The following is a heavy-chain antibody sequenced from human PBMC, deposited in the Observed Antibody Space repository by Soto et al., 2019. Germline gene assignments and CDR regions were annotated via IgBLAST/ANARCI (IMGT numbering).Heavy chain of an antibody. CDR1: GGSISSYY. CDR3: ARQKEYSGYDWDYYYYYYMDV. CDR2: IYYSGST. Sequence: PSETLSLTCTVSGGSISSYYWSWIRQPPGKGLEWIGYIYYSGSTNYNPSLKSRVTISVDTSKNQFSLKLSSVTAADTAVYYCARQKEYSGYDWDYYYYYYMDVWGKGTTVTVSS. V-gene: IGHV4-59*08. J-gene: IGHJ6*03. D-gene: IGHD5-12*01.